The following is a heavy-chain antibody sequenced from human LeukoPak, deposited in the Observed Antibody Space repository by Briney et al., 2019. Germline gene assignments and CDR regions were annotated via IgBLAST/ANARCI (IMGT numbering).Heavy chain of an antibody. Sequence: GGSLRLSCAASGFTFSSYSMNWVRQAPGKGLEWVSFITGGSTYIYYADSVKGRFTISRDNARNSLYLQMNSLRAEDTAVYYCARLGPPGYYYYMDVWGKGTTVTVSS. CDR1: GFTFSSYS. CDR3: ARLGPPGYYYYMDV. J-gene: IGHJ6*03. V-gene: IGHV3-21*01. CDR2: ITGGSTYI.